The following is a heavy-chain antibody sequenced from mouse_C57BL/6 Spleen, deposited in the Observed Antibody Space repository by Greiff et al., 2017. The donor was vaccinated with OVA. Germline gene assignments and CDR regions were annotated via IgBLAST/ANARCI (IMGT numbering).Heavy chain of an antibody. V-gene: IGHV1-72*01. J-gene: IGHJ1*03. CDR1: GYTFTSYW. D-gene: IGHD1-1*01. CDR3: ARSFIATVGARHFDV. Sequence: QVQLQQSGAELVKPGASVKLSCKASGYTFTSYWMHWVKQRPGRGLEWIGRIDPNSGGTKYNEQFKSKATLTVDKPSSTAYMQLSSLTSEDSAVYYCARSFIATVGARHFDVWGTGTTVTVSS. CDR2: IDPNSGGT.